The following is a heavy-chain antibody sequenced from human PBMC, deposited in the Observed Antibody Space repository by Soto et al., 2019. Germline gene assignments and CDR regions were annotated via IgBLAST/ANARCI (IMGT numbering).Heavy chain of an antibody. V-gene: IGHV2-5*01. J-gene: IGHJ4*02. CDR1: GFSLTTSGVG. D-gene: IGHD6-13*01. CDR3: AHSAIYTSTWSYFDQ. Sequence: SGPTLVNPTQTLTLTCTFSGFSLTTSGVGVGWIRQPPGKALEWLALIYWNDVKRYSPSLKSRLTITKDTSKNQVVLTVTNMDPVDTATYSCAHSAIYTSTWSYFDQWGQGPLVTVYS. CDR2: IYWNDVK.